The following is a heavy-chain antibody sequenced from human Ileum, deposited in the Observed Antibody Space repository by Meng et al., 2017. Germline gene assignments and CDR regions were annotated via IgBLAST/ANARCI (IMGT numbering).Heavy chain of an antibody. CDR3: ARPAVTTALGGFDY. CDR2: IYYNGNT. D-gene: IGHD3-16*01. V-gene: IGHV4-39*01. J-gene: IGHJ4*02. CDR1: GGSIRYSSYY. Sequence: QLQLQESGPGLVKPSETLSLTCAVSGGSIRYSSYYWGWVRQPPGQGLEWIGSIYYNGNTYYSPSLKSRASISVDTSKNQFSLKLSSVTAADTAVYYCARPAVTTALGGFDYWGQGTLVTGSS.